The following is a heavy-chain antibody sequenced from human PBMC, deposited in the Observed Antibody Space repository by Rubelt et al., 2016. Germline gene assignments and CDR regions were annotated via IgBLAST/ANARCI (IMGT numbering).Heavy chain of an antibody. D-gene: IGHD2-2*01. V-gene: IGHV4-4*07. CDR2: IYTSGST. CDR1: GGSISSYY. CDR3: ARDLDYHCSSTSCYGGMDV. J-gene: IGHJ6*02. Sequence: QVQLQESGPGLVKPSETLSLTCTVSGGSISSYYWSWIRQPAGKGLEWIGRIYTSGSTNYNPSLKSRVTMSVDTSKNQFSRKLRSVRAAYTAVIYCARDLDYHCSSTSCYGGMDVWGQGTTVTVSS.